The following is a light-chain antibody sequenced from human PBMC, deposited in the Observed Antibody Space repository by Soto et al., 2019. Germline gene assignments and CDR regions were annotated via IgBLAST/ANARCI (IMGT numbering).Light chain of an antibody. Sequence: EIVMTQSPATLSVSPWERATLSCRASQSISRNLAWYQQIPGQAPRLLIYYTSNRATGIPARFSGSGSGTDFTLTISSLAPEDFAIYYCHQRQSWPRTFGQGTKV. J-gene: IGKJ1*01. V-gene: IGKV3-11*01. CDR1: QSISRN. CDR3: HQRQSWPRT. CDR2: YTS.